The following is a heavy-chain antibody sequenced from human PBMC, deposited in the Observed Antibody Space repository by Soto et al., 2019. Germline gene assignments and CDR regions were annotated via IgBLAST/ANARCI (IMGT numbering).Heavy chain of an antibody. V-gene: IGHV3-33*01. CDR2: IWYDGSNK. Sequence: QVQLVESGGGVVQPGRSLRLSCAASGFTFSSYGMHWVRQAPGKGLEWVAVIWYDGSNKYYADSVKGRFTISRDNSKNTLYLQMNSLRAEDTAVYYCAREEVLGYGSGPLNYYGMDVWGQGTTVTVSS. CDR1: GFTFSSYG. D-gene: IGHD3-10*01. J-gene: IGHJ6*02. CDR3: AREEVLGYGSGPLNYYGMDV.